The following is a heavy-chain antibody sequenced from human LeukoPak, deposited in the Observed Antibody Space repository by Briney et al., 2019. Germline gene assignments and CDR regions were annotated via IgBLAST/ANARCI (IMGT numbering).Heavy chain of an antibody. D-gene: IGHD6-13*01. V-gene: IGHV3-15*01. Sequence: GGSLRLSCAVSEFTVSNAWMSWVRQAPGKGLEWVGRIKSKTDGGTTDYAAPVKGRFTISRDDSKNTLYLQMNSLKTEDTAVYYCTTKPSYSSSWYRDYWGQGTLVTVSS. CDR1: EFTVSNAW. CDR2: IKSKTDGGTT. CDR3: TTKPSYSSSWYRDY. J-gene: IGHJ4*02.